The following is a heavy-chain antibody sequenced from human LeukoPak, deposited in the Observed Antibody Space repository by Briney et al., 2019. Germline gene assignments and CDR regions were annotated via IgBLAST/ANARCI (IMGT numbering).Heavy chain of an antibody. CDR2: ISYSGST. D-gene: IGHD3-10*01. CDR1: GGSIASRPYY. J-gene: IGHJ6*02. CDR3: ARDLYGSPYGMDV. Sequence: SETLSLTCTVSGGSIASRPYYWGWIRQPPGQGLEWIGTISYSGSTYYNPPLNSRVTISVDTSKNQFSLRLSSVAASDTAVYYCARDLYGSPYGMDVWGQGTTVTVSS. V-gene: IGHV4-39*01.